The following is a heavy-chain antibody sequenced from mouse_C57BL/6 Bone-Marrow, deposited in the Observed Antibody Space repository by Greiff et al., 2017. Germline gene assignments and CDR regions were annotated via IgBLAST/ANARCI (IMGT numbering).Heavy chain of an antibody. J-gene: IGHJ1*03. Sequence: QVQLQQPGAELVRPGSSVTLSCKASGYTFTSYWMHWVKQRPIQGLEWIGNIDPSDSETHYNQKFKDKATLTVDKSSSTAYMQLSSLTSEDSAVYYGAKGITTVVERSHWYFDVWGTGTTVTVSS. V-gene: IGHV1-52*01. CDR3: AKGITTVVERSHWYFDV. CDR2: IDPSDSET. CDR1: GYTFTSYW. D-gene: IGHD1-1*01.